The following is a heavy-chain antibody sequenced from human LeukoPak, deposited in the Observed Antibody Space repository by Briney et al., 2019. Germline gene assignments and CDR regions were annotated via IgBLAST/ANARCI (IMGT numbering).Heavy chain of an antibody. CDR2: INHSGST. CDR1: GGSFSGYY. D-gene: IGHD6-13*01. CDR3: ARGYSSSWYFNWFDP. J-gene: IGHJ5*02. V-gene: IGHV4-34*01. Sequence: SETLSLTCAVYGGSFSGYYWSWIRQPPGKGLEWIGEINHSGSTYYNPSPKSRVTISVDTSKNQFSLKLSSVTAADTAVYYRARGYSSSWYFNWFDPWGQGTLVTVSS.